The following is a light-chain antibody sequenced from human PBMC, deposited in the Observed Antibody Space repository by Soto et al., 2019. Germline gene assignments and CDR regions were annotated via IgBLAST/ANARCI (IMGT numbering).Light chain of an antibody. CDR3: HHYNHWPPAT. CDR2: RAS. CDR1: QSVSSK. Sequence: EIVMTQSPATLSVSPGERATLSCRASQSVSSKLAWYQQKPGQAPRLLIYRASTRATDIPARFSGSGSGTEFTLTISSLQSEDFAVYYCHHYNHWPPATFSQGTRVEIK. J-gene: IGKJ1*01. V-gene: IGKV3-15*01.